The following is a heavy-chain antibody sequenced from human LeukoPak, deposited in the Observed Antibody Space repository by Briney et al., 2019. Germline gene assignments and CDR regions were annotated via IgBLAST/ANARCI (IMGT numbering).Heavy chain of an antibody. J-gene: IGHJ4*02. CDR3: AKGSTNARPYYFDY. CDR1: EFTFSTYV. V-gene: IGHV3-23*01. CDR2: IAGDSGST. Sequence: SGGSLRLSCAASEFTFSTYVMSWVRQAPGRGLEWVSAIAGDSGSTYHADSVKGRFTISRDNSKNTLYLQMNSLRAEDTAVYYSAKGSTNARPYYFDYWGQGSLVTVSS. D-gene: IGHD2-8*01.